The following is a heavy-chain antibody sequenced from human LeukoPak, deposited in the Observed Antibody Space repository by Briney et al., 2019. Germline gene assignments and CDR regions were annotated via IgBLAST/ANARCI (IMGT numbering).Heavy chain of an antibody. Sequence: PGGSLRLSCAASGFTFSNYWMQWVRQAPGKGLLWVSRINSDGTSTSYADSVKGRFTISRDNAKNTLYLQMNSLRAEDTAVYYCVRDRDSGWPFAYWGQGTLVSVSS. V-gene: IGHV3-74*01. CDR1: GFTFSNYW. J-gene: IGHJ4*02. CDR3: VRDRDSGWPFAY. CDR2: INSDGTST. D-gene: IGHD6-19*01.